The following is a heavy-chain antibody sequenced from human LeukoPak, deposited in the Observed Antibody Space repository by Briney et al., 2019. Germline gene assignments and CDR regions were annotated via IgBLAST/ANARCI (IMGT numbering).Heavy chain of an antibody. D-gene: IGHD6-6*01. CDR2: IKQDGSEN. CDR3: ARLLRGARFHGMDV. V-gene: IGHV3-7*03. J-gene: IGHJ6*02. Sequence: GGSLRLSCAASGFTFSSYAMSWVRQAPGKGLEWVANIKQDGSENYYVDSVKGRFTISRDNAKNSLFLQMNSLRAEDTAVYYCARLLRGARFHGMDVWGQGTTVTVSS. CDR1: GFTFSSYA.